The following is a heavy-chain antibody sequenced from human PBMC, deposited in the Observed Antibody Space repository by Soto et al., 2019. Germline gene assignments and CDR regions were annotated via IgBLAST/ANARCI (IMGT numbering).Heavy chain of an antibody. Sequence: GGSLRLSCAASGFTFSSYGMHWVRQAPGKGLEWVAVIWYDGSNKYYADSVKGRFTISRDNSKNTLYLQMNSLRAEDTAVYYCARDGGTGTTFWFDPWGQGTLVTVSS. J-gene: IGHJ5*02. CDR1: GFTFSSYG. CDR3: ARDGGTGTTFWFDP. V-gene: IGHV3-33*01. CDR2: IWYDGSNK. D-gene: IGHD1-1*01.